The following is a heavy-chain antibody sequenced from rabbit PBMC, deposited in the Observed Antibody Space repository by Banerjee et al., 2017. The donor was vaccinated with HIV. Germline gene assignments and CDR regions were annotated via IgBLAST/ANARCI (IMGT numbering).Heavy chain of an antibody. D-gene: IGHD7-1*01. CDR1: GIDFSSYYY. J-gene: IGHJ3*01. Sequence: QEQLEESGGDLVKPGGTLTLTCKASGIDFSSYYYMCWVRQAPGKGLEWIACIYPDDDSTDYASWVSGRFTISKTSWTTVTLQMTSLTAADTATYFCARDAGGDGYSNDLWGQGTLVTVS. V-gene: IGHV1S45*01. CDR2: IYPDDDST. CDR3: ARDAGGDGYSNDL.